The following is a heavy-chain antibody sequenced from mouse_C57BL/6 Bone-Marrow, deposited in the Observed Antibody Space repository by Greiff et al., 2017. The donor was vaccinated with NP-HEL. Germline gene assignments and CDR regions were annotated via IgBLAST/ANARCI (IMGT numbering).Heavy chain of an antibody. J-gene: IGHJ3*01. CDR3: ARVGYYVFAY. CDR1: GYTFTDYY. CDR2: INPYNGGT. V-gene: IGHV1-19*01. D-gene: IGHD2-3*01. Sequence: VKPGASVKMSCKASGYTFTDYYMNWVKQSHGKSLEWIGVINPYNGGTSYNQKFKGKATLTVDKSSSTAYMELNSLTSEDSAVYYCARVGYYVFAYWGQGTLVTVSA.